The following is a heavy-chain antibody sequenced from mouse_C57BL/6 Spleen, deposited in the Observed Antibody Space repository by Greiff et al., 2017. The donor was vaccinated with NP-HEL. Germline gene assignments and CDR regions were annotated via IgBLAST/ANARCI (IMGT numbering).Heavy chain of an antibody. CDR2: ISYDGSN. J-gene: IGHJ4*01. D-gene: IGHD1-1*01. CDR3: ARDLYYYGSSYNAMDY. V-gene: IGHV3-6*01. CDR1: GYSITSGYY. Sequence: EVKLMESGPGLVKPSQSLSLTCSVTGYSITSGYYWNWIRQFPGNKLEWMGYISYDGSNNYNPSLKNRISITRDTSKNQFFLKLNSVTTEDTATYYCARDLYYYGSSYNAMDYWGQGTSVTVSS.